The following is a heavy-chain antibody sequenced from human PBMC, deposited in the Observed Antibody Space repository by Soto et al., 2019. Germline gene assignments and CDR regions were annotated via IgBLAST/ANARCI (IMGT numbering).Heavy chain of an antibody. CDR2: ISGSGGST. Sequence: GGSLRLSCAASGFTFSSYAMSWVRQAPGKGLEWVSAISGSGGSTYYADSVKGRFTISRDNSKKTLYLQMNSLRAEDTAVYYCAKDSSRLTSSGYYYGLNGYWGQGTLVTVSS. V-gene: IGHV3-23*01. CDR3: AKDSSRLTSSGYYYGLNGY. J-gene: IGHJ4*02. CDR1: GFTFSSYA. D-gene: IGHD3-22*01.